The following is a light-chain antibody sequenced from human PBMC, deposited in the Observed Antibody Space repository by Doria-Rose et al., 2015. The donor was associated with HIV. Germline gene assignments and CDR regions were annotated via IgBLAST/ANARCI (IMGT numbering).Light chain of an antibody. J-gene: IGKJ1*01. Sequence: TQSPGTLSLSPGERATLSCRASQSFSSTYLAWYQQKPGQAPSLLIYDGSTRATGIPDRFSASESGTDFTLTVNRLGPEDFALYYCHQYGTSWTFGQGTKVEI. CDR3: HQYGTSWT. CDR1: QSFSSTY. CDR2: DGS. V-gene: IGKV3-20*01.